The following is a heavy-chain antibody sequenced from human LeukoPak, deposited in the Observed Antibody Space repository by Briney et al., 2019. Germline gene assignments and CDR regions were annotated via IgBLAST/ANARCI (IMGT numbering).Heavy chain of an antibody. D-gene: IGHD6-13*01. CDR1: GFTFSNYW. V-gene: IGHV3-74*01. CDR2: INDDGSFT. CDR3: AREILAAGKTLTY. Sequence: GGSLRLSCAASGFTFSNYWMHWVRQVPGKGLVWVSRINDDGSFTTYADSVKGRFTISRDNAKNTLYLQMNSLRAEDTAVYYCAREILAAGKTLTYWGQGSLITVSS. J-gene: IGHJ4*02.